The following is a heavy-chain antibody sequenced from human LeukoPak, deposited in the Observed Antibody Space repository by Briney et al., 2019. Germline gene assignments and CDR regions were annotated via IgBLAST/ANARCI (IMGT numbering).Heavy chain of an antibody. CDR3: ARERGAVGWFDP. D-gene: IGHD4/OR15-4a*01. J-gene: IGHJ5*02. CDR1: GFTVSSKY. CDR2: IYSGDNT. V-gene: IGHV3-53*01. Sequence: HSGGSLRLSCAASGFTVSSKYMSWVRQAPGKGLEWVSLIYSGDNTYYADSVKGRFTISRDNSKNTLYLQMNSLRAEDTAVYYCARERGAVGWFDPWGQGTLVTVSS.